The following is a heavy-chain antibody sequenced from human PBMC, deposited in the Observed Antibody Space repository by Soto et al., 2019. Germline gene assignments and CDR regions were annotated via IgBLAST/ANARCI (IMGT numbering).Heavy chain of an antibody. CDR1: GYTFTSYG. V-gene: IGHV1-18*01. J-gene: IGHJ4*02. Sequence: ASVKVCCTASGYTFTSYGISWVRQAPGQGLEWMGWISAYNGNTNYAQKLQGRVTMTTDTSTSTAYMELRSLRSDDTAVYYCARVGYYGSGSYLNYFDYWGQGTLVTVSS. CDR3: ARVGYYGSGSYLNYFDY. CDR2: ISAYNGNT. D-gene: IGHD3-10*01.